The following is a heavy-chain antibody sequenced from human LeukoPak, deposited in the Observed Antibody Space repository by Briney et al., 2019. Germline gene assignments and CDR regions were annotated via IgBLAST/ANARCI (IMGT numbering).Heavy chain of an antibody. CDR3: AKDGAAAPGFYYGMDV. CDR2: ISWASGSI. D-gene: IGHD2-2*01. Sequence: GRSLRLSCAASGFTFDDYAMHWVRQAPGKGLEWVSGISWASGSIGYADSVKGRFTISRDNAKNSLYLQMNSLRAEDTALYYCAKDGAAAPGFYYGMDVWGQGSTVTVSS. CDR1: GFTFDDYA. V-gene: IGHV3-9*01. J-gene: IGHJ6*02.